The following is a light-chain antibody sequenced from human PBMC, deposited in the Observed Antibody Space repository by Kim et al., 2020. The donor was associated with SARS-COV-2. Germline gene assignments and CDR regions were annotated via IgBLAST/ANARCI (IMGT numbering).Light chain of an antibody. V-gene: IGKV3-20*01. J-gene: IGKJ1*01. CDR3: QQYGSLPWT. CDR2: DAS. Sequence: EIVLTQSPGALSLSPGERATLSCRASQSVSSSYLAWYQQKPGQAPRLLIYDASSRGTGIPDRFSGSGSGTDFTLTISRLEPEDFAVYYCQQYGSLPWTFGQGTKVDIK. CDR1: QSVSSSY.